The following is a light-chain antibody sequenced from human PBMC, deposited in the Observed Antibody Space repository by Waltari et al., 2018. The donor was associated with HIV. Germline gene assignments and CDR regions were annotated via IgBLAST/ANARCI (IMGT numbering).Light chain of an antibody. CDR1: IRDVGGYNY. CDR2: EVS. V-gene: IGLV2-14*01. CDR3: SSYTTSSTVV. Sequence: QSALTQPASVSGSPGQSIAIPCTGAIRDVGGYNYVSWYQQHPGKAPKPLIYEVSNRPSGVSNRFSGSKSGNTASLTISGLQAEDEADYYCSSYTTSSTVVFGGGTKLTVL. J-gene: IGLJ3*02.